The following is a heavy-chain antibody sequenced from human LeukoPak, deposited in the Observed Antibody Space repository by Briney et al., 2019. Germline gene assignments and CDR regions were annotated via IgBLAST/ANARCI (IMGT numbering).Heavy chain of an antibody. Sequence: SETLSLTCTVSGRSISSGSHYWSWIRQPAGKGLEWIGRIYTSGSTNYNPSLKSRVTISVDTSKNQFSLKLSSVTAADTAVYYCARDRGEFDYWGQGTLVTVSS. CDR3: ARDRGEFDY. CDR2: IYTSGST. V-gene: IGHV4-61*02. D-gene: IGHD3-10*01. J-gene: IGHJ4*02. CDR1: GRSISSGSHY.